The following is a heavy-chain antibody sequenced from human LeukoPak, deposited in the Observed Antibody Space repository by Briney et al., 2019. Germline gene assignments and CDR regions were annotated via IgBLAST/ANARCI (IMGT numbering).Heavy chain of an antibody. V-gene: IGHV4-34*01. J-gene: IGHJ4*02. CDR1: GGSFSGYY. CDR3: VGYDILTGYYTYFDY. D-gene: IGHD3-9*01. Sequence: SETLSLTCAVYGGSFSGYYWSWIRQPPGKGLEWIGEFNHSGSSDYNPSLKSRVTISVDTSKNHFSLKLTSVTAADTAVYYCVGYDILTGYYTYFDYWGQGTLVTVSS. CDR2: FNHSGSS.